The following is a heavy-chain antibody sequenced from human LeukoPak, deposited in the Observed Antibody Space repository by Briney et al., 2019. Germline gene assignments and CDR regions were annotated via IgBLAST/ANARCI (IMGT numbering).Heavy chain of an antibody. CDR2: FVETGST. J-gene: IGHJ4*02. V-gene: IGHV4-39*07. Sequence: KPSETLSLTCTVSGDSISSTCYSWRWLRQPPEKGLECVGHFVETGSTYYDPAVKRRVTKSIDTSKKQCSLTLTSVTAAGKAMDYCGRIIWKTGHRYPWRGDFFDYWGQGTRVTV. D-gene: IGHD1-14*01. CDR1: GDSISSTCYS. CDR3: GRIIWKTGHRYPWRGDFFDY.